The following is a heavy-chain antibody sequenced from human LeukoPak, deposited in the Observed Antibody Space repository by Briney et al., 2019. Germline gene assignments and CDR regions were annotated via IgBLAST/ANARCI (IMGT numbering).Heavy chain of an antibody. CDR2: IIPIFGTA. CDR1: GGTFSSYA. J-gene: IGHJ4*02. V-gene: IGHV1-69*13. D-gene: IGHD5-12*01. CDR3: ARDWSGYDPINFFDY. Sequence: ASVKVSCKASGGTFSSYAISWVRQAPGQGLEWMGGIIPIFGTANYAQKFQGRVTITADESTSTAYMELSSLRSEDTAVYYCARDWSGYDPINFFDYWGQGTLVTVSS.